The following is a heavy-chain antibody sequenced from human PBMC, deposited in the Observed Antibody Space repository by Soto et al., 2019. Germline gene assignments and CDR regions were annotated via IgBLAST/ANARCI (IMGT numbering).Heavy chain of an antibody. CDR3: ARDRSEWLDAFDI. V-gene: IGHV3-30-3*01. D-gene: IGHD5-12*01. CDR1: GFTFSSYA. Sequence: SLRLSCSASGFTFSSYAMHWVRQAPGKGLEWVAVISYDGSNKYYADSVKGRFTISRDNSKNTLYLQMNSLRAEDTAVYYCARDRSEWLDAFDIWGQGTMVTVSS. CDR2: ISYDGSNK. J-gene: IGHJ3*02.